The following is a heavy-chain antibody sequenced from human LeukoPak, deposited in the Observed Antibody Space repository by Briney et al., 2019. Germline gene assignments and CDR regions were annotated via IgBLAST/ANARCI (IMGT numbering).Heavy chain of an antibody. CDR1: GFTFSSYG. J-gene: IGHJ4*02. D-gene: IGHD6-6*01. Sequence: ASVKVSCKASGFTFSSYGITWVRQAPGQGLEWLGWINLYNGDTKYAQNLQGRVTLTTDTSSRTTYMELKNLKSDDTAVYYCARAAYFSSSLRYWGQGTLVIVSS. CDR3: ARAAYFSSSLRY. V-gene: IGHV1-18*01. CDR2: INLYNGDT.